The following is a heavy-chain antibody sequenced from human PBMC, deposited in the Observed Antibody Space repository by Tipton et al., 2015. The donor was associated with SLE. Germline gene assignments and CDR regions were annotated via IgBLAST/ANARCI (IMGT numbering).Heavy chain of an antibody. V-gene: IGHV3-72*01. D-gene: IGHD4-23*01. Sequence: SLRLSCVASGFTFSDHYMDWVRQAPGKGLEWVGRSRIKAKGYTTEYAASVKGRFTISRDDSKNSLYLQMNSLLTEDTAVYYCATVVTQAYFFDYWGQGTLVTVSS. CDR2: SRIKAKGYTT. CDR3: ATVVTQAYFFDY. J-gene: IGHJ4*02. CDR1: GFTFSDHY.